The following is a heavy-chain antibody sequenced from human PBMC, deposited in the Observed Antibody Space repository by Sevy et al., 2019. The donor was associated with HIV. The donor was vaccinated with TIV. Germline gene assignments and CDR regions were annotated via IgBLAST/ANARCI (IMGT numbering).Heavy chain of an antibody. Sequence: GESLKISCAASGFTFSNAWMSWVRQAPGKGLEWVGRIKSKTDGGTTDYAAPVKGRFTISRDDSKNPLYLQMNSLKTEDTAVYYCTTDHSSGWSEYFQHWGQGTLVTISS. D-gene: IGHD6-19*01. V-gene: IGHV3-15*01. CDR2: IKSKTDGGTT. CDR1: GFTFSNAW. CDR3: TTDHSSGWSEYFQH. J-gene: IGHJ1*01.